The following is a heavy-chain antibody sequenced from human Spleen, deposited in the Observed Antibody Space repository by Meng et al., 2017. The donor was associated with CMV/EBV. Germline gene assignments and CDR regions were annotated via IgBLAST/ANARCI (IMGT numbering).Heavy chain of an antibody. J-gene: IGHJ4*02. CDR3: ARGGGCSSSSCDLDY. CDR2: IYYSGST. D-gene: IGHD2-2*01. CDR1: VGSISSGDYY. V-gene: IGHV4-30-4*08. Sequence: QVQLQESGPGLLKASHTLSLTCTFSVGSISSGDYYWSWIRQPPGKGLEWIGYIYYSGSTYYNPSLKSRVTISVDTSKNQFSLKLSSVTAADTAVYYCARGGGCSSSSCDLDYWGQGVLVTVSS.